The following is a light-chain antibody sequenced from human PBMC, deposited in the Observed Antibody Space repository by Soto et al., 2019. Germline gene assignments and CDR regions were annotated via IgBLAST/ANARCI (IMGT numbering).Light chain of an antibody. J-gene: IGLJ3*02. CDR1: SNDVGGYNY. Sequence: QSALTQPRSVSGSPGQSVTISCTGTSNDVGGYNYVSWYQQHPGKAPKLIIYDVSKRPSGVPDRFASSKSGNTASLTTSGLQAEDAADYYCCSYAGTYTPMLFGGGTELTVL. CDR3: CSYAGTYTPML. V-gene: IGLV2-11*01. CDR2: DVS.